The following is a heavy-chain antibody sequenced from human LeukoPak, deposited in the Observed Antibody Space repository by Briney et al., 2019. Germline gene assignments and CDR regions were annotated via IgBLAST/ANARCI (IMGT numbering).Heavy chain of an antibody. D-gene: IGHD3-10*01. CDR1: GGSFSDYY. CDR2: VNHSGST. J-gene: IGHJ4*02. CDR3: ARVSGLAFGELFLPY. Sequence: SETLSLTCAVYGGSFSDYYWSWIRQPPGQGLEWIGEVNHSGSTNYNPSLKSRVTISADPSKNQFSLKLTSVIVADTAVYYWARVSGLAFGELFLPYWGRGTPVTVSP. V-gene: IGHV4-34*01.